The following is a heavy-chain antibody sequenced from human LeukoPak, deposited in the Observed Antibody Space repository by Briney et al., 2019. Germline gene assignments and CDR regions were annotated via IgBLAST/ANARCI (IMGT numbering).Heavy chain of an antibody. CDR3: ARDVEGDDYGGPGFDY. V-gene: IGHV3-48*04. CDR2: ISASGDTI. CDR1: GFTFSSYS. Sequence: PGGSLRLSCAASGFTFSSYSMNWVRQASGKGLEWPSYISASGDTIYYADSVKGRFTISRDNARNSLYLQMNSLRAEDTAVYYCARDVEGDDYGGPGFDYWGQGTLVSVSP. D-gene: IGHD4-23*01. J-gene: IGHJ4*02.